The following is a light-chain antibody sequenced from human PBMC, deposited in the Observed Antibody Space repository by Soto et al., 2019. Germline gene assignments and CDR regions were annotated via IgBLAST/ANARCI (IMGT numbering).Light chain of an antibody. CDR3: QQYNNWHPLT. Sequence: EIVLAQSPGPLSVSPGERATLSCRASQSVMINLSWYPQKPGQAPRLLIYGASTRATGIPARFSGSGSGTEFTLTISSLQSKDFAVYYCQQYNNWHPLTFGGGTKVDIK. V-gene: IGKV3D-15*01. J-gene: IGKJ4*01. CDR1: QSVMIN. CDR2: GAS.